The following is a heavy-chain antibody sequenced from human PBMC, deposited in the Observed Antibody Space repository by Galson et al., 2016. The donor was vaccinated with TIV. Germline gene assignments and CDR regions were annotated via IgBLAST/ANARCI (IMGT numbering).Heavy chain of an antibody. V-gene: IGHV1-24*01. CDR1: GYSLTEVV. D-gene: IGHD3-22*01. J-gene: IGHJ4*02. CDR2: FDPEVGRT. Sequence: SVKVSCKVSGYSLTEVVMHWVRQAPGKGLEWMGGFDPEVGRTIYAQKLQGRVTMTADTSTNTAYMELGSLRFEETAVYYCATVAWFPGLSLDNWGQGTLVTVSS. CDR3: ATVAWFPGLSLDN.